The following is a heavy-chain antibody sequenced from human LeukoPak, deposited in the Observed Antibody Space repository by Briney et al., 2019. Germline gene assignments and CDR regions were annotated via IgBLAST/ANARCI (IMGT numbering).Heavy chain of an antibody. CDR2: IYNSGST. D-gene: IGHD5-18*01. J-gene: IGHJ4*02. V-gene: IGHV4-59*12. Sequence: NPSETLSLTCTVSGGSISSYYWSWIRQPPGKGLEWIGYIYNSGSTYYNPSLKSRVIISVDTSKNHFSLKLSSVTAADTAVYYCARRNGLVTRGFDYWGQGTLVTVSS. CDR3: ARRNGLVTRGFDY. CDR1: GGSISSYY.